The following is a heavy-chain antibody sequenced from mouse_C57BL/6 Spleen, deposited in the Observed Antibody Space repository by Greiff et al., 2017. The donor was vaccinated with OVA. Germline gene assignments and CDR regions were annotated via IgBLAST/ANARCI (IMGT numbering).Heavy chain of an antibody. CDR2: INPNSGST. CDR1: GYTFTSYW. V-gene: IGHV1-64*01. D-gene: IGHD1-1*01. CDR3: ARSYDGSSHWYFDY. J-gene: IGHJ1*03. Sequence: QVQLQQPGAELVKPGASVKLSCKASGYTFTSYWMHWVKQRPGQGLEWIGMINPNSGSTNYNEKFKSKATITVDKSSSTAYMQLSSLTSEDSAVYYCARSYDGSSHWYFDYWGTGTTVTVSS.